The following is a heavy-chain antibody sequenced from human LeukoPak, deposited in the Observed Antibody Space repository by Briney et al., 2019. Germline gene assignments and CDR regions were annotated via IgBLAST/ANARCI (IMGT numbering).Heavy chain of an antibody. V-gene: IGHV3-15*01. J-gene: IGHJ4*02. D-gene: IGHD2-2*01. CDR2: IKSKTDGGTT. CDR3: ARGLCSSSSCYQGPFDF. CDR1: GFTFSNAW. Sequence: GGSLRLSCAASGFTFSNAWMSWVRQAPGKGLEWVGRIKSKTDGGTTDYAAPVKGRFIISRGDSKNTLYLYMNSLRTEDTAVYYCARGLCSSSSCYQGPFDFWGQGTLVTVSS.